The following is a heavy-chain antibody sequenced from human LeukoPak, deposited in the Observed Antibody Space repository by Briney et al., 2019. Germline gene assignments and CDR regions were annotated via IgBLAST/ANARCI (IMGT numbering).Heavy chain of an antibody. D-gene: IGHD5-18*01. CDR3: ARGASVFGYSYGYFDY. Sequence: SETLSLTCTVSGGSINNYYWGWIRQPPGKGLEWIGHIYSSGSTKYNSALESRVSLSVDTSKNQFSLKLSSVTAADTAVYYCARGASVFGYSYGYFDYWGQGTLVTVSS. V-gene: IGHV4-59*12. CDR2: IYSSGST. CDR1: GGSINNYY. J-gene: IGHJ4*02.